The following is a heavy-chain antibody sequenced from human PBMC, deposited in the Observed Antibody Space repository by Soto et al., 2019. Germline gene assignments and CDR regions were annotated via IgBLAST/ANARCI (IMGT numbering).Heavy chain of an antibody. D-gene: IGHD3-22*01. J-gene: IGHJ3*02. Sequence: ASVKVSCKASGYTFTSYDINWVRQATGQGLEWMGWMNPNSGNTGYAQKFQGRVTMTRNTSISTAYMELSSLRSGDTAVYYCARGSGKTYYYDSSGLGIWGQGTMVTVSS. CDR3: ARGSGKTYYYDSSGLGI. CDR2: MNPNSGNT. V-gene: IGHV1-8*01. CDR1: GYTFTSYD.